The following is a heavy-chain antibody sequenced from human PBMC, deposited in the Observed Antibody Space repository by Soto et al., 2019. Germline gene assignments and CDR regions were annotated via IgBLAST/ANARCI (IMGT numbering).Heavy chain of an antibody. CDR3: ARQVVRDGSGSYYKLGWYYYYYMDV. J-gene: IGHJ6*03. CDR2: IYYSGST. D-gene: IGHD3-10*01. Sequence: PSETLSLTCTVSGGSISSYYWSWIRQPPGKGLEWIGYIYYSGSTNYNPSLKSRVTISVDTSKNQFSLKLSSVTAADTAVYYCARQVVRDGSGSYYKLGWYYYYYMDVWGKGTTVTVSS. V-gene: IGHV4-59*08. CDR1: GGSISSYY.